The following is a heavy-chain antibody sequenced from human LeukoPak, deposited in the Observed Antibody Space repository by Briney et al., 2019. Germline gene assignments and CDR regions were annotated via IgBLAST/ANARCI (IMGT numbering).Heavy chain of an antibody. J-gene: IGHJ4*02. CDR1: GFTFSSYS. Sequence: GGSLRLSCAASGFTFSSYSMNWVRQAPGKGLEWVSYISSSSSTIYYADSVKGRFTISRDNAKNSLYLQMNSLRAEDTAVYYCARDLWDYYGSGSYYYWGQGTLVTVSS. V-gene: IGHV3-48*04. CDR3: ARDLWDYYGSGSYYY. D-gene: IGHD3-10*01. CDR2: ISSSSSTI.